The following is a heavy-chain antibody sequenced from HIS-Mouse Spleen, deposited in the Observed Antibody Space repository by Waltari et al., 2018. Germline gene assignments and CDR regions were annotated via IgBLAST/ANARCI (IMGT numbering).Heavy chain of an antibody. J-gene: IGHJ4*02. CDR3: ARGNWD. CDR2: INPKRGGT. D-gene: IGHD7-27*01. V-gene: IGHV1-2*02. Sequence: QVQLVQSGAEVKKPGASVKVSCKASGYTFTGYYMHWVRQAPGQGLEWMGWINPKRGGTTDEQKFKGRVTMTRDTSISTAYMELSRLGSDDTAVYYCARGNWDWGQGTLVTVSS. CDR1: GYTFTGYY.